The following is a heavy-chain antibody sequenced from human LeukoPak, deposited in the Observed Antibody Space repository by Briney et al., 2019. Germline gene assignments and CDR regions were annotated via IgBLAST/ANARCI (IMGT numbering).Heavy chain of an antibody. Sequence: ASVKVSCKASGYIFTDYYMHWVRQAPGQGLEWMGWINPNSGGTNYAQKFQGRVTMTRDTSISTAYMELSRLRSDDTAVYYCARESRIAAAGYIDYWGQGTLVTVSS. CDR1: GYIFTDYY. CDR2: INPNSGGT. D-gene: IGHD6-13*01. J-gene: IGHJ4*02. CDR3: ARESRIAAAGYIDY. V-gene: IGHV1-2*02.